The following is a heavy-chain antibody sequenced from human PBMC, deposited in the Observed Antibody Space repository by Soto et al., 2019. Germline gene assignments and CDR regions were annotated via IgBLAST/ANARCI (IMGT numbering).Heavy chain of an antibody. V-gene: IGHV3-7*01. CDR2: IKQDGSEK. CDR1: GFTFSSYW. J-gene: IGHJ4*02. Sequence: GGSLRLSCAASGFTFSSYWMSWVRQAPGKGLEWVANIKQDGSEKYYVDSVKGRFTISRDNAENSLYLQMNSLRAEDTAVYYCARRLYGGYSPFDYWGQGTLVTVSS. CDR3: ARRLYGGYSPFDY. D-gene: IGHD5-12*01.